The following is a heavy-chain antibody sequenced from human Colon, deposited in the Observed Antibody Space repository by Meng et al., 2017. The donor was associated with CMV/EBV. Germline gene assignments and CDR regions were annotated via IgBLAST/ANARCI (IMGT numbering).Heavy chain of an antibody. CDR2: INSDGTTT. D-gene: IGHD1-26*01. Sequence: GESLKISCAASGFTFSRHWMHWVRQVPGKGPVWVSRINSDGTTTSYADSVKGRFTISRDNAKNTLFLQMNSLGADDTAVYFRTTDRVGAMFYTNPFDYWGQGTLVTVSS. V-gene: IGHV3-74*01. J-gene: IGHJ4*02. CDR3: TTDRVGAMFYTNPFDY. CDR1: GFTFSRHW.